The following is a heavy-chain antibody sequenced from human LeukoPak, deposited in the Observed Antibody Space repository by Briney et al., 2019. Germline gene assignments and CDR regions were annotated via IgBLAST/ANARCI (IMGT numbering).Heavy chain of an antibody. V-gene: IGHV1-8*01. Sequence: ASVKVSCKASGYTFTSYDINWVRQATGQGLEWMGWMNPNSGNTGYAQKFQGRVTMTRNTSISTAYMELSSLRSEDTAVYYCARGGIVVVPADGRGVMVRTLPDVWGKGTTVTVSS. D-gene: IGHD2-2*01. CDR3: ARGGIVVVPADGRGVMVRTLPDV. CDR2: MNPNSGNT. J-gene: IGHJ6*04. CDR1: GYTFTSYD.